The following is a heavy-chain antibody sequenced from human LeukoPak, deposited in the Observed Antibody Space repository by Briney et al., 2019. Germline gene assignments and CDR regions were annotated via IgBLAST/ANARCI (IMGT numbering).Heavy chain of an antibody. J-gene: IGHJ4*02. D-gene: IGHD6-13*01. CDR2: IYYSGST. CDR3: ARYSSSWYGGTHIDY. V-gene: IGHV4-39*01. CDR1: VGSISSSSYY. Sequence: PSETLSLTCTVSVGSISSSSYYWGWIRQPPGKGLEWIGSIYYSGSTYYNPSLKSRFTISVDTSKNQFSLKLSSVTAADTAVYYCARYSSSWYGGTHIDYWGQGTLVTVSS.